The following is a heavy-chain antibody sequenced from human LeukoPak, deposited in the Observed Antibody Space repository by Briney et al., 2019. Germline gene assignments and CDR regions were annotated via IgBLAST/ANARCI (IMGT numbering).Heavy chain of an antibody. CDR3: AKGHDDFRQFDF. CDR1: GGAFANYA. J-gene: IGHJ4*02. Sequence: SVKVSCKASGGAFANYAISWVRKAPGQGLEWMGGIIPIFGTGHSAQKFQGRLTITADESTRTTYMELSSLRSEDTAVYYCAKGHDDFRQFDFWGQGTLVIVSS. D-gene: IGHD3-3*01. V-gene: IGHV1-69*13. CDR2: IIPIFGTG.